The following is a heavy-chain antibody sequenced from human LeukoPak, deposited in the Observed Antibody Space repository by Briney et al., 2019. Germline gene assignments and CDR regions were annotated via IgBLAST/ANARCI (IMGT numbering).Heavy chain of an antibody. V-gene: IGHV4-59*01. J-gene: IGHJ4*02. CDR3: ARARGPYDY. Sequence: SETLSLTCTVSGGSISSYYWSWIRQPPGKGLEWIGYIYYSGSTNYNPSLKSRVTISVDTSKNQFSLRLSSVTAADTAVYYCARARGPYDYWGQGTLVTVSS. D-gene: IGHD3-10*01. CDR1: GGSISSYY. CDR2: IYYSGST.